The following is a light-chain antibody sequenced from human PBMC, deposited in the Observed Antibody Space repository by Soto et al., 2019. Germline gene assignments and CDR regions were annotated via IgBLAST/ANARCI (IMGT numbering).Light chain of an antibody. V-gene: IGKV3-20*01. CDR3: QQYGSSSWT. CDR2: GTS. J-gene: IGKJ1*01. Sequence: ESVLTQSPGTLSLSPGERATLSCRASQSVSSSYLAWYQQKPGQAPRLLIYGTSSRATAIPDRFSGSGSGTDFTLTISRLGPEDFAVYYCQQYGSSSWTFGQGTKVDIK. CDR1: QSVSSSY.